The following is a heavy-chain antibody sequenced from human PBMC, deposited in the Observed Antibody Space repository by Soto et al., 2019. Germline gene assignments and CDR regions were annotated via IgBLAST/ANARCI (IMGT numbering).Heavy chain of an antibody. CDR3: ATLRAETAEYNWFDP. J-gene: IGHJ5*02. CDR2: IYPYDSDT. CDR1: GYSFNDYW. Sequence: PGESLKISCRASGYSFNDYWIGWVRQMPGKGLEWMGMIYPYDSDTRYSPSFQGQVTISADKSISTIHLEWSSLKASDTAIYYCATLRAETAEYNWFDPWGQGTRVTVSS. V-gene: IGHV5-51*01. D-gene: IGHD7-27*01.